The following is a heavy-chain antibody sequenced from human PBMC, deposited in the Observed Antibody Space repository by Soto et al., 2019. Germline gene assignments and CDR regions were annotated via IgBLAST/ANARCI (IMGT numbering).Heavy chain of an antibody. D-gene: IGHD3-22*01. CDR3: AREVHYYDTSGYYLAGYNWFDP. CDR2: IYYSGST. CDR1: GGSISGNY. V-gene: IGHV4-59*01. J-gene: IGHJ5*02. Sequence: SETLSLICTVSGGSISGNYWSWIRQPPGKGLEWIGYIYYSGSTNYNPSLKSRATISLDTSKNQFSLKLSSVTAADTAVYYCAREVHYYDTSGYYLAGYNWFDPWGQGTLVTVSS.